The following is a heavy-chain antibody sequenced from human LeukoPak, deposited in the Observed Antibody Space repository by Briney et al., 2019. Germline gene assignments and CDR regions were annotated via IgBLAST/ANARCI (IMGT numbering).Heavy chain of an antibody. CDR3: AKHTLGYCSSTSCYVGVAFDI. CDR2: ISGSGGST. CDR1: GFTFSSYA. V-gene: IGHV3-23*01. D-gene: IGHD2-2*01. J-gene: IGHJ3*02. Sequence: GGSLRLSCAASGFTFSSYAMSWVRQAPGKGLEWVSAISGSGGSTYYADSVKGRFTISRDNSKNTLYLQMNSLRAEDTAVYYCAKHTLGYCSSTSCYVGVAFDIWGQGTMVTVSS.